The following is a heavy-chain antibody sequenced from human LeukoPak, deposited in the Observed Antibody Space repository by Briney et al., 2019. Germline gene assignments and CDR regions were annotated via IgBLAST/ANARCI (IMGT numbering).Heavy chain of an antibody. D-gene: IGHD2-2*01. J-gene: IGHJ5*02. CDR3: ARVLYCSSTSCYSGWFDP. CDR2: IYHSGST. CDR1: GGSISSSNW. V-gene: IGHV4-4*02. Sequence: SETLSLTCAVSGGSISSSNWWSWVRQPPGKGLEWIGEIYHSGSTNYNPSLKSRVTISVDKSKNQFSLKLSSVTAADTAVYYCARVLYCSSTSCYSGWFDPWGQGTLVTVSS.